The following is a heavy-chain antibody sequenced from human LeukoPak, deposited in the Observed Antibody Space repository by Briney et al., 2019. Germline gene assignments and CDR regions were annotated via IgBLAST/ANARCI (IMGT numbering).Heavy chain of an antibody. Sequence: GESLKISCKASGYTFSTHWTGWVRQTPEKDLEWMGITYPGDSDTRYSPSFQGQVTISADKSISTAYLQWSSLRASDTAIYYCATRYTSGRGFFDYWGQGTLVTVSS. D-gene: IGHD6-19*01. CDR1: GYTFSTHW. V-gene: IGHV5-51*01. J-gene: IGHJ4*02. CDR3: ATRYTSGRGFFDY. CDR2: TYPGDSDT.